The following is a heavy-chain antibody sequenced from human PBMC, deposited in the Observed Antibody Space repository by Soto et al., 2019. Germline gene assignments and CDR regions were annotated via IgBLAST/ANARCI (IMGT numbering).Heavy chain of an antibody. D-gene: IGHD5-18*01. CDR1: GYTFTSYY. Sequence: QVQLVQSGAEVKKPGASVKVSCKASGYTFTSYYMHWVRQAPGQGLEWMGIINPSGGSTSYAQKFQGRVTMTRDTSTSTVYMELSSLRSEDTAVYYGARDNYSYGYVDYWGQGTLVTVSS. CDR2: INPSGGST. CDR3: ARDNYSYGYVDY. V-gene: IGHV1-46*01. J-gene: IGHJ4*02.